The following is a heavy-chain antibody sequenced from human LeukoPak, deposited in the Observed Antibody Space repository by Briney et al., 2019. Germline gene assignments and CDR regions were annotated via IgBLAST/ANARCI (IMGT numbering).Heavy chain of an antibody. D-gene: IGHD2-15*01. J-gene: IGHJ6*03. CDR1: GFTFSTFA. CDR2: ISGSGGNT. Sequence: GGSLRLSCAASGFTFSTFAMIWVRQAPGKGLEWVSAISGSGGNTYYADSVKGRFTVSRDNSKNTLYLQMNSLRAEDTAVYYCAKEGCSGGSCYGYYYYMDVWGKGTTVTISS. CDR3: AKEGCSGGSCYGYYYYMDV. V-gene: IGHV3-23*01.